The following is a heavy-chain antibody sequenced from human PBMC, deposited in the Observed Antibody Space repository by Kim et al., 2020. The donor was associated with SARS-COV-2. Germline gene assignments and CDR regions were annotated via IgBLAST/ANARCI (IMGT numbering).Heavy chain of an antibody. CDR1: GGSISGYY. CDR2: IHYSGST. CDR3: ARYSRPATGSNWFDP. V-gene: IGHV4-59*01. J-gene: IGHJ5*02. D-gene: IGHD6-13*01. Sequence: SETLSLTCTVSGGSISGYYWSWIRQPPGKGLEWIGYIHYSGSTKYNPSLKSRVTMSVDTSKNQFSLKLNSVTAADTALYYCARYSRPATGSNWFDPWAREPWSPSPQ.